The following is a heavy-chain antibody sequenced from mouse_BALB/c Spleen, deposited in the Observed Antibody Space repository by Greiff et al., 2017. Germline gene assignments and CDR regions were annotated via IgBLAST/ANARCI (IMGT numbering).Heavy chain of an antibody. J-gene: IGHJ2*01. CDR3: ARERSFTTASLDY. D-gene: IGHD1-2*01. CDR2: INPSNGRT. V-gene: IGHV1S81*02. CDR1: GYTFTSYY. Sequence: VQLQQSGAELVKPGASVKLSCKASGYTFTSYYMYWVKQRPGQGLEWIGEINPSNGRTNYNEKFKSKATLTVDKSSSTAYMQLSSLTSEDSAVYYCARERSFTTASLDYWGQGTTLTVSS.